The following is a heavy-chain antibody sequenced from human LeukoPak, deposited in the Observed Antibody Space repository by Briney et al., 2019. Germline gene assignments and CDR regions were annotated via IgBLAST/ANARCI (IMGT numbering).Heavy chain of an antibody. CDR1: GFTFSSYG. CDR3: SRDRGGGDIYFDY. Sequence: GGTLRLSCAASGFTFSSYGMNWVRQAPGKGPEWISYISRSGATIYYADSVKGRFTISRDNAKNSLYLQMSSLGAEDTAIYYCSRDRGGGDIYFDYWGQGTLVTVSS. V-gene: IGHV3-48*03. CDR2: ISRSGATI. J-gene: IGHJ4*02. D-gene: IGHD2-21*02.